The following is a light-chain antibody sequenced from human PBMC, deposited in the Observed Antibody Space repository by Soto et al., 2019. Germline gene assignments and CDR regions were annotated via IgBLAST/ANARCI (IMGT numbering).Light chain of an antibody. CDR2: GDS. J-gene: IGLJ2*01. CDR1: NIGSKS. CDR3: QVWHIISDHVV. Sequence: SSELTQPPSVSVAPGQTARITCEGNNIGSKSVHWYQQKPGQAPVLVVYGDSDRPSGTPERLSGSDSGNTATLTIGGVEAGDEADYYCQVWHIISDHVVFGGGTKVTVL. V-gene: IGLV3-21*02.